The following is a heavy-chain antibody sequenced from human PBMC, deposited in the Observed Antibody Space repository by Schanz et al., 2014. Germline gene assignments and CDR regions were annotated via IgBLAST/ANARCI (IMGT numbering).Heavy chain of an antibody. J-gene: IGHJ6*02. CDR3: ARDNLVSSSWYNYYGMDV. D-gene: IGHD6-13*01. CDR2: ISTYTGNT. Sequence: QVQLVQSGTEVKKPGASVKVSCKASGYTFTSYGVSWVRQAPGQGLEWMGWISTYTGNTNYAQKLQGRVTMTTDTSTSTAYMELRSLRSDDTAVYYCARDNLVSSSWYNYYGMDVWGQGTTVTVSS. V-gene: IGHV1-18*04. CDR1: GYTFTSYG.